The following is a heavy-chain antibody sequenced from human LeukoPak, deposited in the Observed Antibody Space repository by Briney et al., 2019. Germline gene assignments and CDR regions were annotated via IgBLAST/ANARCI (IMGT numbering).Heavy chain of an antibody. V-gene: IGHV3-30*02. Sequence: GGTLRLSCAASGFTFRSYGMHWVRQAPGKGLEWVAFIRYDGSDKFHADSVNGRFTISRDNSQNTLYLQMNSLRGEDTAVYFCVRSTGRGASYYYYYYMDVSGKGTTVAVSS. CDR3: VRSTGRGASYYYYYYMDV. D-gene: IGHD2-2*01. CDR2: IRYDGSDK. J-gene: IGHJ6*03. CDR1: GFTFRSYG.